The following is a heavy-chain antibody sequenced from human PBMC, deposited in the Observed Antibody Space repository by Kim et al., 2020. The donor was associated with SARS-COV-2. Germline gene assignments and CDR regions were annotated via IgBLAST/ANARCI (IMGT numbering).Heavy chain of an antibody. J-gene: IGHJ4*02. CDR2: DGSGK. CDR3: ARGGTIT. Sequence: DGSGKYYVGSVKGRFTISRDNAKNSLYLQMNSLRAEDTAVYYCARGGTITWGQGTLVTVSS. D-gene: IGHD1-20*01. V-gene: IGHV3-7*01.